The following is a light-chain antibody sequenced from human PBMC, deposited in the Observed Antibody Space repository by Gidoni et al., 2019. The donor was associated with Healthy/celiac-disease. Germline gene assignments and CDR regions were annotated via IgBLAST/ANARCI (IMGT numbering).Light chain of an antibody. CDR3: QQYYQGFT. CDR1: QGISSY. Sequence: AIRMTQSPSSFSASTGDRVTITCRASQGISSYLAWYQQKPGKAPKLLIYAASTLQRGVPSRFSGSGSGTDFTLTISCLQSEDFATYYCQQYYQGFTFGHGTKVDIK. CDR2: AAS. V-gene: IGKV1-8*01. J-gene: IGKJ3*01.